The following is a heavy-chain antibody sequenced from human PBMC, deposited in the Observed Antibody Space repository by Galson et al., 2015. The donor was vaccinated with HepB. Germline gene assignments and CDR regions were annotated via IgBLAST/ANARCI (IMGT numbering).Heavy chain of an antibody. J-gene: IGHJ4*02. CDR2: IRSKANSYAT. CDR1: GFTFSGSA. V-gene: IGHV3-73*01. Sequence: SLRLSCAASGFTFSGSAMHWVRQASGKGLEWVGRIRSKANSYATAYAASVKGRFTISRDDSKNTAYLQMNSLKTEDTAVYYCTRHASGRGSGETWHYWGQRTLVTVSS. D-gene: IGHD2-21*01. CDR3: TRHASGRGSGETWHY.